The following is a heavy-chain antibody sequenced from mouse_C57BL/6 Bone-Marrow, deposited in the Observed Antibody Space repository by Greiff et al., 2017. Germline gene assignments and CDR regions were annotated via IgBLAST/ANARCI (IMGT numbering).Heavy chain of an antibody. CDR2: IDPSDSYT. V-gene: IGHV1-69*01. CDR1: GYTFTSYW. J-gene: IGHJ3*01. CDR3: AGESNYGSWFAY. Sequence: VQLQQPGAELVMPGASVKLSCKASGYTFTSYWMHWVKQRPGQGLEWIGEIDPSDSYTNYNQKFKGKSTLTVDKSSSTAYMQLSSLTSEDSAVYYCAGESNYGSWFAYWGQGTLVTVSA. D-gene: IGHD2-5*01.